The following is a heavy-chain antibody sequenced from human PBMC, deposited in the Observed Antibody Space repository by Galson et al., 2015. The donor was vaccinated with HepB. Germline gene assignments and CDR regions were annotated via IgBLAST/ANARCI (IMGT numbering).Heavy chain of an antibody. Sequence: SLRLSCAASGFTVSNNYMSWVRQAPGKGLEWVSIIYSDGGTYYADSVKGRFTISRDNSKNTLYLQINSLRAEDTAVYYCAKETGNYFDYWGQGTQVTVSS. D-gene: IGHD3-9*01. J-gene: IGHJ4*02. CDR2: IYSDGGT. CDR3: AKETGNYFDY. CDR1: GFTVSNNY. V-gene: IGHV3-53*01.